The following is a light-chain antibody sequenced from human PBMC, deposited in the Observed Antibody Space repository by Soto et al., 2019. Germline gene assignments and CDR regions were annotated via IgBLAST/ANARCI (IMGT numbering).Light chain of an antibody. CDR3: SSYTSSATLL. CDR1: SNDIGGYKY. V-gene: IGLV2-14*03. J-gene: IGLJ2*01. Sequence: QSVLTQPASVSGSPGQSITISCTGTSNDIGGYKYVSWYQHHPGKAPKLMIYDVTDRPSGVSNRFSGSKSGNTASPTISGLQAEDEADYYCSSYTSSATLLFGGGTQLTVL. CDR2: DVT.